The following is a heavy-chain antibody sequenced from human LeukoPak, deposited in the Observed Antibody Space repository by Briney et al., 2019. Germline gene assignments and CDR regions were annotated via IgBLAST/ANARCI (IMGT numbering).Heavy chain of an antibody. CDR3: AREFVGGQFDY. J-gene: IGHJ4*02. V-gene: IGHV6-1*01. CDR1: GDSVTSNSAA. CDR2: TYYRSKWYN. D-gene: IGHD3-16*01. Sequence: SQTLSLTCAISGDSVTSNSAAWDWHRQSPSLDLEWMGRTYYRSKWYNEYALSVKSRVTINPDTSKNQFSLQLNSASPEDTAVYYCAREFVGGQFDYWGQGALVTVSS.